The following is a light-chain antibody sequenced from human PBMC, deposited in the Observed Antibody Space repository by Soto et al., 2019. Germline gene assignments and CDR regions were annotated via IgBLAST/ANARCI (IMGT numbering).Light chain of an antibody. CDR1: QSVDSN. V-gene: IGKV3-15*01. Sequence: EIVMTQSPATLSVSPGERATLSCRASQSVDSNLAWYQQKPGQAPRLLIYGASTRATDIPARFSGSGSGTESTLTISSLQSEDFAVYYCQQYHNWPPITFGQGTRLETK. CDR3: QQYHNWPPIT. J-gene: IGKJ5*01. CDR2: GAS.